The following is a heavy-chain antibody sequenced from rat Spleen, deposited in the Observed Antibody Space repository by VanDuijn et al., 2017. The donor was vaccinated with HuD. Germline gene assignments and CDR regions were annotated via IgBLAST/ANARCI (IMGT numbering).Heavy chain of an antibody. J-gene: IGHJ2*01. V-gene: IGHV5-29*01. CDR2: INFDGSST. CDR3: AVSGYGY. D-gene: IGHD4-3*01. CDR1: GFTYGDYG. Sequence: EVQVLESGGGLVQPGNSLKLSCATSGFTYGDYGMHWVRQAPTKGLEWVATINFDGSSTYYRDSVRGRFSISRDNAKSTLYLQMDSLRSEDTATYYCAVSGYGYWGQGVMVTVSS.